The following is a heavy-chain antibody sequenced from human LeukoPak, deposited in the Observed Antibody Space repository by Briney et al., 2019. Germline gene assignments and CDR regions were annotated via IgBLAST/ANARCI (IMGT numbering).Heavy chain of an antibody. CDR3: ANLLDTGDFDY. CDR1: GFTFSSCG. D-gene: IGHD5-18*01. Sequence: PGRSLRLSCAASGFTFSSCGMHWVRQAPGKGLEWVAVISYDGSNKYYADSVKGRFTISRDNSKNTLYLQMNSLRAEDTAVYYCANLLDTGDFDYWGQGTLVTVSS. J-gene: IGHJ4*02. CDR2: ISYDGSNK. V-gene: IGHV3-30*18.